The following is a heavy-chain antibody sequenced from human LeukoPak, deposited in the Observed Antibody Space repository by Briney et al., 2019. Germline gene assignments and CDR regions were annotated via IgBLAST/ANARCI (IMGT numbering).Heavy chain of an antibody. D-gene: IGHD2-15*01. V-gene: IGHV5-51*01. J-gene: IGHJ4*02. Sequence: GESLKISCKGSGYSFTNYWIGWVRQMPGKGLEWMGIIYPGDSDTRYSPSFQGQVTISADKSINTAYLQWSSLQASDTAMYYCARYAFYCSGGSCQFYYFDYWGQGTLVTVSS. CDR3: ARYAFYCSGGSCQFYYFDY. CDR2: IYPGDSDT. CDR1: GYSFTNYW.